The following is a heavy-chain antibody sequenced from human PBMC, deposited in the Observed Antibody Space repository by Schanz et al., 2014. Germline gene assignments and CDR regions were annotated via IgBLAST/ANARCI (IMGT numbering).Heavy chain of an antibody. J-gene: IGHJ4*02. D-gene: IGHD6-19*01. CDR2: ISDRGDGT. Sequence: EVQLLESGGGLVQPGGSLRLSCAVSGFTFSSYAMSWVRQAPGKGLEWVSGISDRGDGTNYGDSVRGRFTISRDNSRNTVYLQMNNVGVDDTATYYCVKTDAGWRFDYWGQGTLVIVSS. CDR1: GFTFSSYA. CDR3: VKTDAGWRFDY. V-gene: IGHV3-23*01.